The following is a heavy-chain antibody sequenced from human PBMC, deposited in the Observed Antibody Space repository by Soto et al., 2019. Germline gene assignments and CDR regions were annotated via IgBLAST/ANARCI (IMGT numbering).Heavy chain of an antibody. CDR1: GFTFSTYE. J-gene: IGHJ4*02. D-gene: IGHD6-13*01. CDR3: VRDTMRASAAASLDS. V-gene: IGHV3-48*03. Sequence: GGSLRLSCAASGFTFSTYEFNWVRQAPGRGLEWISYISVSGNIIKYADSVKGRFTISRDNAENSLHLHMSSLRVDDTAVYFCVRDTMRASAAASLDSWGQGTQVTVYS. CDR2: ISVSGNII.